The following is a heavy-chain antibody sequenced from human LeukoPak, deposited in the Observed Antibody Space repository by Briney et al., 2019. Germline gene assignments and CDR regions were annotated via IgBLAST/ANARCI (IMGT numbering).Heavy chain of an antibody. CDR1: GFTFSSYA. Sequence: GGSLRLSCAASGFTFSSYAMQWVRQAPGKGLEYVSAVSTNGGSTYYANSVKGRFTISRDNSKNTLYLQMGSLRAEDTAMYHCARIRDENQLLWGSFDPWGQGTLVTVSS. CDR3: ARIRDENQLLWGSFDP. V-gene: IGHV3-64*01. J-gene: IGHJ5*02. CDR2: VSTNGGST. D-gene: IGHD3-10*01.